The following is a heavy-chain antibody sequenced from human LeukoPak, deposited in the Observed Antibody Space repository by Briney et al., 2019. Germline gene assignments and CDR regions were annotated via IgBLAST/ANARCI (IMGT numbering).Heavy chain of an antibody. CDR3: ARQLQFFSHDVFDI. CDR2: INHSGST. J-gene: IGHJ3*02. D-gene: IGHD3-3*01. V-gene: IGHV4-34*01. CDR1: GGSFSGYY. Sequence: SETLSLTCAVYGGSFSGYYWSWIRQPPGKGLEWIGEINHSGSTNYNPSLKSRVTISVGTSKNQFSLKLSSVTAADTAVYYCARQLQFFSHDVFDIWGQGTMVTVSS.